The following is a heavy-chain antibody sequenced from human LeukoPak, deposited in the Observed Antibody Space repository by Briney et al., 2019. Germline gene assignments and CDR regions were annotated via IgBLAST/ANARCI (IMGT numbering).Heavy chain of an antibody. CDR1: GGSISSGGYY. Sequence: PSETLSLTCTVSGGSISSGGYYWSWIRQPAGKGLEWLGRIYPSGTTNYNPSLKSRVTMSVDTSKNQFSLRLSSVTAADTAVYYCARSPSDSNSFDYWGQGTLVTVSS. D-gene: IGHD2-21*01. J-gene: IGHJ4*02. CDR2: IYPSGTT. V-gene: IGHV4-61*02. CDR3: ARSPSDSNSFDY.